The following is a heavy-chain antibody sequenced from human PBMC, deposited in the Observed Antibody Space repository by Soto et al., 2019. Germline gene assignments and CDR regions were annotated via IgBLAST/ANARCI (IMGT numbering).Heavy chain of an antibody. D-gene: IGHD1-26*01. CDR2: IKSTTDGGTT. CDR1: GFTFSNAW. CDR3: GWGDFFDY. Sequence: EVQLVESGGGLVKPCGSLRLSCAASGFTFSNAWMSWVRQSPGKGLEWVGRIKSTTDGGTTDYAAPVKGRFTMSRDYSKNTLYLQRNSLKTEDTAVYYCGWGDFFDYWGQGTLVTVSS. V-gene: IGHV3-15*01. J-gene: IGHJ4*02.